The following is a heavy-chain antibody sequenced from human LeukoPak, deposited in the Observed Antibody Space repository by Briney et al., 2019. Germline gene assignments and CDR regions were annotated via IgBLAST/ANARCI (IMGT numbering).Heavy chain of an antibody. CDR1: GFIFSSYA. Sequence: PGGSLRLSCAASGFIFSSYAMHWVRQAPGQGLEWVAVISYDGSNKYYADSVKGRFTISRDNSKNTLYLQMNSLRAEDTAVYYCARDPRYSSSWRFDYWGQGTLVTVSS. V-gene: IGHV3-30*04. CDR3: ARDPRYSSSWRFDY. J-gene: IGHJ4*02. CDR2: ISYDGSNK. D-gene: IGHD6-13*01.